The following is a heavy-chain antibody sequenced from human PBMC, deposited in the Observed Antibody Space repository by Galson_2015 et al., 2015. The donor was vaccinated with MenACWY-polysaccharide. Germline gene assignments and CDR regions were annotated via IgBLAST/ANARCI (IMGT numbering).Heavy chain of an antibody. V-gene: IGHV1-2*02. CDR2: INPNGGGT. Sequence: SVKVSSKASGYTFTDCYIHWVRQAPGQGLEWMGWINPNGGGTHYEQKYQARVTMTRDTSINTAYMELSRLSSDDSAVYYCTRGGGRYYVDYWGQGTLVTVSS. J-gene: IGHJ4*02. D-gene: IGHD6-19*01. CDR3: TRGGGRYYVDY. CDR1: GYTFTDCY.